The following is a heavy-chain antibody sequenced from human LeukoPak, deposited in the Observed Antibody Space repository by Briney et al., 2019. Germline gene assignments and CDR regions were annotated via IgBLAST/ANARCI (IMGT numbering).Heavy chain of an antibody. V-gene: IGHV4-31*03. CDR2: IYYSRST. D-gene: IGHD2-2*02. CDR1: GGSISSGGYY. CDR3: AKVDLGYCSSTSCYSARYYFDY. J-gene: IGHJ4*02. Sequence: SETLSLTCTVSGGSISSGGYYWSWIRQHPGKGLEWIGYIYYSRSTYYNPSLKSRVTISVDTSKNQFSLKLSSVTAADTAVYYCAKVDLGYCSSTSCYSARYYFDYWGQGTLVTVSS.